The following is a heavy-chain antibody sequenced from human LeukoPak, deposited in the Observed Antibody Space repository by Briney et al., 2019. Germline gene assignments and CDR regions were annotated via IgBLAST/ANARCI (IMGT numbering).Heavy chain of an antibody. CDR1: GFTFSSYA. D-gene: IGHD4-23*01. CDR3: ARGETTVIRDSAFDI. J-gene: IGHJ3*02. V-gene: IGHV3-53*01. Sequence: QTGGSLRLSCAASGFTFSSYAMSWVRQAPGKGLEWVSVIYSGGSTYYADSVKGRFTISRDNSKNTLYLQMNSLRAEDTAVYYCARGETTVIRDSAFDIWGQGTMVTVSS. CDR2: IYSGGST.